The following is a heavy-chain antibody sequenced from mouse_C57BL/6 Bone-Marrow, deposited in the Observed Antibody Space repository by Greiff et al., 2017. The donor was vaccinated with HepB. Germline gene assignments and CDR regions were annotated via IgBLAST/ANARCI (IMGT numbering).Heavy chain of an antibody. CDR3: ARYTYYGSSYWYFDV. D-gene: IGHD1-1*01. Sequence: EVQGVESGGGLVKPGGSLKLSCAASGFTFSSYAMSWVRQTPEKRLEWVATISDGGSYTYYPDNVKGRFTISRDNAKNNLYLQMSHLKSEDTAMYYCARYTYYGSSYWYFDVWGTGTTVTVSS. CDR2: ISDGGSYT. J-gene: IGHJ1*03. V-gene: IGHV5-4*01. CDR1: GFTFSSYA.